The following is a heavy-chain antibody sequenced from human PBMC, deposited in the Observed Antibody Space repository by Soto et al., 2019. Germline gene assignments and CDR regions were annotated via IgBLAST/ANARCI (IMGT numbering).Heavy chain of an antibody. CDR2: SSAYNGNT. V-gene: IGHV1-18*01. CDR1: GYTFASYA. Sequence: QVQLVQSGAEVKKPGGSVKVSCKASGYTFASYAISWMRQAPGQGLEWMGWSSAYNGNTNYAQKLQGRVTMTTDTSTSTAYMELRSLSSDDTAAYYCARDPPPPDYWGQGTLVTVSS. CDR3: ARDPPPPDY. J-gene: IGHJ4*02.